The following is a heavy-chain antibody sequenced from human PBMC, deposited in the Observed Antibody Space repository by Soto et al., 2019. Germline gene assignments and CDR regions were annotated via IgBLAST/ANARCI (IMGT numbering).Heavy chain of an antibody. D-gene: IGHD6-13*01. CDR2: IRAYNGNT. Sequence: QVQLVQSGAEVKKPGASVKVSCKASGYTFTSYGISWVRQAPGQGLEWMGWIRAYNGNTTDAQKLQGRVTMTTDTSTSPADMWLRALRAAATAVYFCARDRPLSSSSSWPPSFDSWGQGTLVTVSS. CDR3: ARDRPLSSSSSWPPSFDS. J-gene: IGHJ4*02. V-gene: IGHV1-18*01. CDR1: GYTFTSYG.